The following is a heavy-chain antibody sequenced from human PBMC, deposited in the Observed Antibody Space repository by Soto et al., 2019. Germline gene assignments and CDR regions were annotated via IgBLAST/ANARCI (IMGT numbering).Heavy chain of an antibody. Sequence: WGPQSHSCTASEGNVISNDVSWIRQAPGKGLEWVSVIYSGGSTYYADSVKGRFTISRDNSKNTLYLQMNSLRAEDTAVYYCARESLMIGMDVWGQGTTVTVSS. J-gene: IGHJ6*02. V-gene: IGHV3-53*01. CDR1: EGNVISND. CDR3: ARESLMIGMDV. D-gene: IGHD2-8*01. CDR2: IYSGGST.